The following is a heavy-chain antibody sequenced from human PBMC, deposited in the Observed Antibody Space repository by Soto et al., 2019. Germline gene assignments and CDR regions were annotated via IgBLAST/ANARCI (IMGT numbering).Heavy chain of an antibody. J-gene: IGHJ4*02. D-gene: IGHD5-12*01. CDR3: ARGQEGLVATH. V-gene: IGHV4-34*01. CDR1: GGSFTGYY. Sequence: QVQLQQWGAGLLKPSETLSLTCAVNGGSFTGYYWSWVRQPPGKGLEWIGEIKDGGSTNYSPSLRSRVTISADTSKKQFSLKVTSVTAADTAVYYCARGQEGLVATHWDQGTLVTVSS. CDR2: IKDGGST.